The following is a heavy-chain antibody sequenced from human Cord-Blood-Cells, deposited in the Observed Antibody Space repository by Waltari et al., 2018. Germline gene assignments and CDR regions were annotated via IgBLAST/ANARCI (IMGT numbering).Heavy chain of an antibody. CDR1: GYSTTSCYY. J-gene: IGHJ2*01. Sequence: QVQLQESGPGLVKPSETLSPTCPVSGYSTTSCYYWCWIRPPPGKGLAWMGSIYHTGSTYYTPSLKSRVTISVDTSKNQFSLKLSSVTAADTAVYYCAREDQLRGFDLWGRGTLVTVSS. CDR3: AREDQLRGFDL. V-gene: IGHV4-38-2*02. D-gene: IGHD4-17*01. CDR2: IYHTGST.